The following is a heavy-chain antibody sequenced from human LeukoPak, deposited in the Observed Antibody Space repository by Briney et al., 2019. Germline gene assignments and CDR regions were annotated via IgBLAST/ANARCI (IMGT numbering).Heavy chain of an antibody. V-gene: IGHV4-34*01. CDR3: ARLGYCSSTSCYALNNYYYMGV. Sequence: PSETLSLTCAVYGGSFSGYYWSWIRQPPGKGLEWIGEINHSGSTNYNPSLKSRVTISVDTSKNQFSLKLSSVTAADTAVYYCARLGYCSSTSCYALNNYYYMGVWGKGTTVTISS. CDR1: GGSFSGYY. D-gene: IGHD2-2*01. J-gene: IGHJ6*03. CDR2: INHSGST.